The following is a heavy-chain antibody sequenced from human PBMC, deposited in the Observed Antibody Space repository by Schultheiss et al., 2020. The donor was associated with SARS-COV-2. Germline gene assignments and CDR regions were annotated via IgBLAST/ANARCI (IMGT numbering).Heavy chain of an antibody. Sequence: GESLKISCAASGFTFSGSAMHWVRQASGKGLEWVGRIRSKANSYATAYAASVKGRFTISRDDSKNTAYLLMNSLKSEDTAVYYCSRFGGLDYYYYYGMDVWGQGTTVTVSS. V-gene: IGHV3-73*01. J-gene: IGHJ6*02. CDR3: SRFGGLDYYYYYGMDV. CDR2: IRSKANSYAT. CDR1: GFTFSGSA. D-gene: IGHD3-10*01.